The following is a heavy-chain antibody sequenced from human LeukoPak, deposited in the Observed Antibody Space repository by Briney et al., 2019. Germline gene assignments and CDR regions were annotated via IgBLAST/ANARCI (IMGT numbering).Heavy chain of an antibody. D-gene: IGHD3-22*01. J-gene: IGHJ6*04. Sequence: GGSLRLSCAASGFTFKNYAMYWVRQAPGKGLEWVSAIIESGESTYYTDSVKGRFTISRDNSKNTLYLQMNSLRAEDTAFYYCAKGPTMKLDVWGKGTTVTVSS. CDR1: GFTFKNYA. CDR2: IIESGEST. CDR3: AKGPTMKLDV. V-gene: IGHV3-23*01.